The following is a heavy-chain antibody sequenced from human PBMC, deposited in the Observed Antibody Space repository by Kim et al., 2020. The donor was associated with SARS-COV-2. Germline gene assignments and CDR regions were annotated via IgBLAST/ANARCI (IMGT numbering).Heavy chain of an antibody. CDR3: SRNSVVSRYFDY. D-gene: IGHD2-15*01. J-gene: IGHJ4*02. CDR1: GYTFTSYD. V-gene: IGHV1-8*01. CDR2: MNPNSGNT. Sequence: ASVKVSCKASGYTFTSYDINWVRQASGQGLEWMGRMNPNSGNTGSAQKFQGRVTMTRNTSTSTAYMELSSLRPEDTAVYYCSRNSVVSRYFDYWGQGTLVTVSS.